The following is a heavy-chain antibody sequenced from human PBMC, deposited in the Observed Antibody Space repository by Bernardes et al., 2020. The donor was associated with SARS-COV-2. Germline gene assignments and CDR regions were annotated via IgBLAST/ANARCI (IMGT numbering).Heavy chain of an antibody. D-gene: IGHD3-10*01. CDR3: TRHVAGSSVKREASDY. Sequence: SEPLSLTCTVSGGSISSSTYFWGWIRQPPGKGLEWIGSIYYSGNTYYNSSLESRVTISLDTSNQFSLKLTSVTAADTAVYYCTRHVAGSSVKREASDYWGQGILVTVSS. CDR2: IYYSGNT. V-gene: IGHV4-39*01. J-gene: IGHJ4*02. CDR1: GGSISSSTYF.